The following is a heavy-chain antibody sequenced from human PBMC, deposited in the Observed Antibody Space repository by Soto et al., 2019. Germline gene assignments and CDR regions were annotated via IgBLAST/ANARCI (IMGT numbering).Heavy chain of an antibody. V-gene: IGHV1-69*13. D-gene: IGHD2-2*01. Sequence: GGSVKGSCKASGGTLSSHAISWVRQAPGQRLEWMGGIIPIFGTANYAQKFQGRVTITADESTSTAYMELSSLRSEDTAVYYCARSCSSTSCYQYQHAFDIWGQGTMVTVSS. J-gene: IGHJ3*02. CDR3: ARSCSSTSCYQYQHAFDI. CDR1: GGTLSSHA. CDR2: IIPIFGTA.